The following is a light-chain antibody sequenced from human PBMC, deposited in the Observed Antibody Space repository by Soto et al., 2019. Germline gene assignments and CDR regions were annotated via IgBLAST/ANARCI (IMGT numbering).Light chain of an antibody. V-gene: IGLV2-11*01. CDR2: DVN. CDR3: CSYAGYYPVI. Sequence: QSVLTQPRSVSGSPGQSVTISCTGTSSNVGGYNYVAWYQQHPGKAPKIIMYDVNKRPSGVPDRFSGSKSGNTASLTISGLQAEDEGDYYCCSYAGYYPVIFGGGTKLTVL. CDR1: SSNVGGYNY. J-gene: IGLJ2*01.